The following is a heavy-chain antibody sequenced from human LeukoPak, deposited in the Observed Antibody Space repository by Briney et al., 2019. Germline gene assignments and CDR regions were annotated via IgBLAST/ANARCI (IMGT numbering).Heavy chain of an antibody. Sequence: SETLSLTCTVSGGSINGYYWSWIRQPAGKGLEWIGRIYNSESINYNPSLKSRVTMSIDTSKNQFSLKLNSVTAADTAVYYCARDRSSSFTRDWFDPWAKGALVTVSS. D-gene: IGHD6-13*01. J-gene: IGHJ5*02. CDR3: ARDRSSSFTRDWFDP. CDR1: GGSINGYY. CDR2: IYNSESI. V-gene: IGHV4-4*07.